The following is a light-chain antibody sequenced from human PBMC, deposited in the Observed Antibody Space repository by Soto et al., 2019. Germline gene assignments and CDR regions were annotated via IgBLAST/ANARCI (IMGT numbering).Light chain of an antibody. V-gene: IGKV3-20*01. J-gene: IGKJ1*01. CDR1: HSVSSSY. CDR3: QQYGSSPTWT. Sequence: EIVLTQSPGTLSLSPGERATLSCRASHSVSSSYLAWYQQKPGQAPRLLIYVASSRATGIPDRFSVSWSGTDFTLTISRLEPEDFAVYYCQQYGSSPTWTFGQGTKVEIK. CDR2: VAS.